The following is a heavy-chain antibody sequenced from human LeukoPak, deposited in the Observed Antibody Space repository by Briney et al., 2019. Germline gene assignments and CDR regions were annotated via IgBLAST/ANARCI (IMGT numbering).Heavy chain of an antibody. Sequence: GGSPRLSCAASGFTVSSNYMSWVRQAPGKGLEWVSVIHSGGWTYHADSVKGRFTVSRDTSKNILYLQMNSLRAEDTAVYYCARGGNSGSYYNNWFDPWGQGILVTVSS. V-gene: IGHV3-53*01. CDR2: IHSGGWT. CDR3: ARGGNSGSYYNNWFDP. D-gene: IGHD3-10*01. J-gene: IGHJ5*02. CDR1: GFTVSSNY.